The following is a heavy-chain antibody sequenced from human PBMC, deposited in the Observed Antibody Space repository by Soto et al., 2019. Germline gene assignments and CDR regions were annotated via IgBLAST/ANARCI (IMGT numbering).Heavy chain of an antibody. CDR1: GFTFSNYA. D-gene: IGHD2-2*01. V-gene: IGHV3-23*01. CDR2: ISSSGGNT. CDR3: SKDALNNLQCTSASCYVGAFDV. Sequence: VLWLESGGGLIQPGESLRLSCAASGFTFSNYAMTWVRQAPGKGLEWVSTISSSGGNTYYADSVQGRFTISRDSSKNTLYLEMNSLRAEDTAIYYCSKDALNNLQCTSASCYVGAFDVWGQGTMVTVSS. J-gene: IGHJ3*01.